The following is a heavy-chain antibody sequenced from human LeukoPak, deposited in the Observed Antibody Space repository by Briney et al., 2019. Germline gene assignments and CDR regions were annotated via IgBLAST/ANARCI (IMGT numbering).Heavy chain of an antibody. V-gene: IGHV4-59*01. J-gene: IGHJ5*02. Sequence: PSETLSLTCTVSGGSISSYYWSWIRQPPGKGLEWIGYIYYSGSTNHNPSLKSRVTISVDASKNQFSLKLSSVTAADTAVYYRARDLSGAGYNWFDPWGQGTLVTVSS. CDR3: ARDLSGAGYNWFDP. CDR1: GGSISSYY. CDR2: IYYSGST. D-gene: IGHD3-10*01.